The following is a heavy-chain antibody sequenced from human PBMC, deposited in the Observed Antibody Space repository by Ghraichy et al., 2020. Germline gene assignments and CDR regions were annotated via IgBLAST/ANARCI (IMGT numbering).Heavy chain of an antibody. CDR2: INHSGST. J-gene: IGHJ1*01. Sequence: SETLSLTCAVYGGSFSGYYWSWIRQPPGKGLEWIGEINHSGSTNYNPSLKSRVTISVDTSKNQFSLKLSSVTAADTAVYYCARSYVRKYFQHWGQGTLVTVSS. V-gene: IGHV4-34*01. D-gene: IGHD3-16*01. CDR3: ARSYVRKYFQH. CDR1: GGSFSGYY.